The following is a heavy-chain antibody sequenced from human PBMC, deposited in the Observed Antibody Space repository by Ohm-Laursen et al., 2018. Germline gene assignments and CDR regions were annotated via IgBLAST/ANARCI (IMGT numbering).Heavy chain of an antibody. D-gene: IGHD4-23*01. Sequence: SLRLSCTASGFTFSSYAMHWVRQAPGKGLEYVSAISSNGGSTYYANSVKGRFTISRDNSKNTLYLQMGSLRAEDMAVYYCARGTTVVTHGDYWGQGTLVTVSS. CDR1: GFTFSSYA. J-gene: IGHJ4*02. CDR3: ARGTTVVTHGDY. V-gene: IGHV3-64*01. CDR2: ISSNGGST.